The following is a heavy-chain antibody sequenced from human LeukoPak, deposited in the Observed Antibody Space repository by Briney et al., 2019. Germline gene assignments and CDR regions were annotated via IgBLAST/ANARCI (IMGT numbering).Heavy chain of an antibody. V-gene: IGHV3-30*18. D-gene: IGHD6-13*01. CDR2: ISYDGSNK. J-gene: IGHJ3*02. CDR3: AKFSSGAAAQDAFDI. CDR1: GFTFSSYG. Sequence: GGSLRLSCAASGFTFSSYGMHWVRQAPGKGLEWVAVISYDGSNKYHADSVKGRFTISRDNSKNTLYLQMNSLRAEDTAVYYCAKFSSGAAAQDAFDIWGQGAMVTVSS.